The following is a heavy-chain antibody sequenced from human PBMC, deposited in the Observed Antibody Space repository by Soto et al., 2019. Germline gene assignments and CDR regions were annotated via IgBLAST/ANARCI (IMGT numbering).Heavy chain of an antibody. CDR3: ARDVGKADWPFGYYCYGMDV. Sequence: ASVKVSCKASGYTFTSYGISWVRQAPGQVLEWMGLISAYNGNTNYAQKLQGRVTMTTDTSTSTAYMELRSLRSDDTAVYYCARDVGKADWPFGYYCYGMDVGGQGTTVTVSS. V-gene: IGHV1-18*01. CDR2: ISAYNGNT. J-gene: IGHJ6*02. D-gene: IGHD3-9*01. CDR1: GYTFTSYG.